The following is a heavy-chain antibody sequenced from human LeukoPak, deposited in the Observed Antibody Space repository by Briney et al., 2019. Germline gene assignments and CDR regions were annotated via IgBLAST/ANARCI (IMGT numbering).Heavy chain of an antibody. CDR2: ISGSGGST. CDR1: GFTFSSYA. J-gene: IGHJ4*02. Sequence: GGSLRLSCAASGFTFSSYAMSWVRQAPGKGLEWVSAISGSGGSTYYADSVKGRFTISRGNAKNSLYLQMNSLRAEDTAVYYCAREHVVVPAAFDYWGQGTLVTVSS. CDR3: AREHVVVPAAFDY. D-gene: IGHD2-2*01. V-gene: IGHV3-23*01.